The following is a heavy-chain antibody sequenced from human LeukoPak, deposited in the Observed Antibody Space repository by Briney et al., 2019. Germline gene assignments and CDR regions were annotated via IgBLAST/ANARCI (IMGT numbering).Heavy chain of an antibody. V-gene: IGHV4-30-4*07. CDR3: ARDLGPTGFDP. D-gene: IGHD4-17*01. J-gene: IGHJ5*02. Sequence: ASETLSLTCAVSGGSISSGGYSWSWIRQPPGKGLEWIGYIYYSGSTYYNPSLKSRVTISVDTSKNQFSLKLSSVTAADTAVYYCARDLGPTGFDPWGQGTLVTVSS. CDR1: GGSISSGGYS. CDR2: IYYSGST.